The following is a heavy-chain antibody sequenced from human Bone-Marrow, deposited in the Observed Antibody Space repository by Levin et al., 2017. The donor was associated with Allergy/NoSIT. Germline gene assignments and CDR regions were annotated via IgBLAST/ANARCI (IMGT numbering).Heavy chain of an antibody. D-gene: IGHD3-22*01. CDR1: GGSISSGDYY. J-gene: IGHJ4*02. Sequence: SQTLSLTCTVSGGSISSGDYYWSWIRQHPGKGLEWIGYIYYSGSTYYNPSLKSRVTISVDTSKNQFSLKLSSMTAADTAVYYCARGPYDSSGNFYREGFDYWGQGTLVTVSS. CDR2: IYYSGST. CDR3: ARGPYDSSGNFYREGFDY. V-gene: IGHV4-31*03.